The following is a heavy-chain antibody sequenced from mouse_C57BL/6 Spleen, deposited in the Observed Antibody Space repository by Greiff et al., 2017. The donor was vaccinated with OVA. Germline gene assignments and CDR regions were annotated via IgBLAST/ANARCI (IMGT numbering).Heavy chain of an antibody. Sequence: VKVVESGPGLVQPSQSLSITCTVSGFSLTSYGVHWVRQSPGKGLEWLGVIWSGGSTDYNAAFISRLSISKDNSKSQVFFKMNSLQADDTAIYYCARDLNYDSSGYLDYWGQGTTLTVSS. CDR1: GFSLTSYG. V-gene: IGHV2-2*01. CDR2: IWSGGST. D-gene: IGHD2-4*01. J-gene: IGHJ2*01. CDR3: ARDLNYDSSGYLDY.